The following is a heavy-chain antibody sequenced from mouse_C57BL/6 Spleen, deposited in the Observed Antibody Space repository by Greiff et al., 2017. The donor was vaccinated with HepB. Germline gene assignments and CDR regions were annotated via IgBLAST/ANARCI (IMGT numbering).Heavy chain of an antibody. V-gene: IGHV10-1*01. CDR1: GFSFNTYA. CDR2: IRSKSNNYAT. CDR3: VRHEGPNYLYAMDY. J-gene: IGHJ4*01. D-gene: IGHD2-1*01. Sequence: EVQLVESGGGLVQPKGSLKLSCAASGFSFNTYAMNWVRQAPGKGLEWVARIRSKSNNYATYYADSVKDRFTISRDDSESMLYLQMNNLKTEDTAMYYCVRHEGPNYLYAMDYWGQGTSVTVSS.